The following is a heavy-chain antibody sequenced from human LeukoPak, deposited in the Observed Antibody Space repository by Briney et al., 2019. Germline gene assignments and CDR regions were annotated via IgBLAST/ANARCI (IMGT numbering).Heavy chain of an antibody. V-gene: IGHV4-61*08. J-gene: IGHJ6*03. CDR1: GGSISSSDYY. CDR2: VYHTGSI. D-gene: IGHD6-13*01. CDR3: ARAAGQDHTKMMVYYYYYMDV. Sequence: PSETLSLNCTVSGGSISSSDYYWSWIRQPPGKGLEWIGYVYHTGSIKYNPSLKSRVTISVDTSKNQFSLKLSSVTAADTAVYYCARAAGQDHTKMMVYYYYYMDVWGKGSTVTVSS.